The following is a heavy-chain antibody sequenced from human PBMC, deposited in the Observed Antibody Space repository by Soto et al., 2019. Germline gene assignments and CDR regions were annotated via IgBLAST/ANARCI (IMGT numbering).Heavy chain of an antibody. CDR3: AKAESAGSSGWSDFDY. Sequence: PGGSLRLSCAASGFTFSSYAMSWVRQAPGKGLEWVSAISGSGGSTYYADSVKGRFTISRDNSKNTLYLQMNSLRAEDTAVYYCAKAESAGSSGWSDFDYWGQGTLVTVSS. D-gene: IGHD6-13*01. CDR2: ISGSGGST. CDR1: GFTFSSYA. J-gene: IGHJ4*02. V-gene: IGHV3-23*01.